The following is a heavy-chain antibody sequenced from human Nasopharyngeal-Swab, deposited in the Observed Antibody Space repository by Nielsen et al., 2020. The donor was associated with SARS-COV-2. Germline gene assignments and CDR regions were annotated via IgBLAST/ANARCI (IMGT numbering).Heavy chain of an antibody. CDR2: IYYSGST. J-gene: IGHJ6*02. CDR1: GGSISSYS. Sequence: SETLSLTCAVSGGSISSYSWSWIRLPPGKGLEWIGYIYYSGSTYYNPSLKSRVTISVDTSKNQFSLKLSSVTAADTAVYYCARLLIAARPAWDVWGQGTTVTVSS. D-gene: IGHD6-6*01. V-gene: IGHV4-59*08. CDR3: ARLLIAARPAWDV.